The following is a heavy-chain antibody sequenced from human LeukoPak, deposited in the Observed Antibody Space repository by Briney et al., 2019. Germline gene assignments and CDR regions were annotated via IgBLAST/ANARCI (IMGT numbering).Heavy chain of an antibody. CDR3: ARDRGTAMAKIYYYYYYMDV. V-gene: IGHV3-23*01. Sequence: GGSLRLSCVASGFIFSSYAMSWVRQSPGKGLEWVSSISASGDRTYYPDSVKGRFTISRDNAKNSLYLQMNSLRAEDTAVYYCARDRGTAMAKIYYYYYYMDVWGKGTTVTISS. CDR2: ISASGDRT. CDR1: GFIFSSYA. D-gene: IGHD5-18*01. J-gene: IGHJ6*03.